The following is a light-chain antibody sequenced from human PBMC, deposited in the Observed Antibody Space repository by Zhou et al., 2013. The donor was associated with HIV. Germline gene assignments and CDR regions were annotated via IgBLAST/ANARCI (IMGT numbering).Light chain of an antibody. CDR2: GAS. Sequence: AIRVTQSPSSLSASTGDRINITCRAGQSISSQLAWYQQKPGKAPNLLIYGASTLQSGVPSRFSGSGSGTDFSLTISCLQSEDFATYYCQQYSSYPRAFGQGTKLEIK. V-gene: IGKV1-8*01. CDR1: QSISSQ. CDR3: QQYSSYPRA. J-gene: IGKJ2*01.